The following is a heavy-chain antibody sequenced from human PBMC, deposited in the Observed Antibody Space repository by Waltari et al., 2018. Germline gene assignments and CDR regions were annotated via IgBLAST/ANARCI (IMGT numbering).Heavy chain of an antibody. CDR3: ARDKTEYSGSTSLDY. J-gene: IGHJ4*02. CDR2: ISYDGSNK. D-gene: IGHD2-2*01. V-gene: IGHV3-30-3*01. Sequence: QVQLVESGGGVVQPGRSLRLSCAASGFTFSSYAMHWGRQAPGKGLEWVAVISYDGSNKYYADSVKGRFTISRDNSKNTLYLQMNSLRAEDTAVYYCARDKTEYSGSTSLDYWGQGTLVTVSS. CDR1: GFTFSSYA.